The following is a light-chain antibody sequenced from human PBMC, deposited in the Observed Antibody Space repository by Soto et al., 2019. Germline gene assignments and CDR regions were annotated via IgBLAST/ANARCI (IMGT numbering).Light chain of an antibody. CDR2: KAS. Sequence: DIQMTQSPSTLSASIGDRVTITCRASQSISNFLAWYQQKPGKAPKLLIYKASSLESGVPSRFSGSGSGTEFTLTISSLQTDDLATYYCQQYNSSFGQGTKVEIK. V-gene: IGKV1-5*03. CDR1: QSISNF. J-gene: IGKJ1*01. CDR3: QQYNSS.